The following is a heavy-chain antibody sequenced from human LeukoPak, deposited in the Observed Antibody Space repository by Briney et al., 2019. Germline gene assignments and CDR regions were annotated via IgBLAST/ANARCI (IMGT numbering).Heavy chain of an antibody. CDR2: FNPEDGEE. V-gene: IGHV1-24*01. D-gene: IGHD5-18*01. CDR1: GSILTEIS. J-gene: IGHJ4*02. Sequence: GASVKVSCKVSGSILTEISIFWVRQAPGRGLEWMGGFNPEDGEEIYTQKFEGRVTMSEDTSTDTAYMELTSLTSEDTAVYYCVTGDGYRKAHDSWGQGTLATVSS. CDR3: VTGDGYRKAHDS.